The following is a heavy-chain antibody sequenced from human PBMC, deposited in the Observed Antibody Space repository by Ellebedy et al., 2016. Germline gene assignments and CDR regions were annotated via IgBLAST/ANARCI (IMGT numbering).Heavy chain of an antibody. Sequence: ASVKVSCKASGYTFTSYGVSWVRQAPGQGLEWMGWISAYNGNTNYAENLQGRVTMTTDTSTTTAYMELRSLRSDDTAVYYCARWSVVVTAINFDYWGQGTLVTVSS. CDR2: ISAYNGNT. CDR3: ARWSVVVTAINFDY. D-gene: IGHD2-21*02. CDR1: GYTFTSYG. V-gene: IGHV1-18*01. J-gene: IGHJ4*02.